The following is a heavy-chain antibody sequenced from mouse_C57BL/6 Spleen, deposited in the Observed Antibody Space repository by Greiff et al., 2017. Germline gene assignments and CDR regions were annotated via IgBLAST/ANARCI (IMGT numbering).Heavy chain of an antibody. CDR2: INPSNGGT. D-gene: IGHD2-5*01. V-gene: IGHV1-53*01. CDR3: ARTSNYMYYFDY. CDR1: GYTFTSYW. J-gene: IGHJ2*01. Sequence: VQLQQPGPELVKPGASVKLSCKASGYTFTSYWMHWVKQRPGQGLEWIGNINPSNGGTNYNEKFKSKATLTVDKSSSTAYMQLSSLTSEDSAVYYCARTSNYMYYFDYWGQGTTLTVSS.